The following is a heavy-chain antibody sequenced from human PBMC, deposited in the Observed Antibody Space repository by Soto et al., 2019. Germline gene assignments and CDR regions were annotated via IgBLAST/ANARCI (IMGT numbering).Heavy chain of an antibody. CDR2: IYYSVST. CDR1: GGSISSGGYY. CDR3: AREAINIIPTGAFDI. D-gene: IGHD3-9*01. J-gene: IGHJ3*02. Sequence: QVQLQESGPGLVKPSQTLSLTCTVSGGSISSGGYYWSWIRQHPGKGMEWIGYIYYSVSTYYNPSLKSRVTISVDTSKNQFSLKLSSVTAADTAVYYRAREAINIIPTGAFDIWGQGTMVTVSS. V-gene: IGHV4-31*03.